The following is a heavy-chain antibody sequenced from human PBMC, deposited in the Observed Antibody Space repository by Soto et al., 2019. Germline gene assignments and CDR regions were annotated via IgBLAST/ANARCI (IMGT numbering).Heavy chain of an antibody. CDR3: ARPVYSGNFFANSARFDP. Sequence: LRLQESGPGLVKPSDTLALTCSVSGGSIRSHGYYWAWIRQPPGKGLEWIGSMYYSGTTYDNQSLKKRVALSIDSSKTQFSLKVKSVTAADTAVYYCARPVYSGNFFANSARFDPWGQGTLVTVSS. J-gene: IGHJ5*02. CDR1: GGSIRSHGYY. D-gene: IGHD1-26*01. V-gene: IGHV4-39*01. CDR2: MYYSGTT.